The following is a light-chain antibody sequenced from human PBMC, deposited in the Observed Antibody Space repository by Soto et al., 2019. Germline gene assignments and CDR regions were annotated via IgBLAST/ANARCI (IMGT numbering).Light chain of an antibody. V-gene: IGKV1-33*01. CDR2: DAS. Sequence: DVLMSQSPSSLSTSVGDRVTITCQASQDISNYLNWYQQKPGKAPKLLIYDASNLETGVPSRFSGSGSGTDFTFTISSLQPEDIATYYCQQYDNLPPLFGPGT. CDR3: QQYDNLPPL. J-gene: IGKJ3*01. CDR1: QDISNY.